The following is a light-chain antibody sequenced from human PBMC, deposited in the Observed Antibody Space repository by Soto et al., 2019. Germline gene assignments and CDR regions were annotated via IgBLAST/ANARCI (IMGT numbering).Light chain of an antibody. CDR3: QQRSNWPLT. V-gene: IGKV3-11*01. Sequence: EIVLTQFPATLSLSPGERATLSCRASQSISSYLAWYQQKPGQAPRLLFYDASSRATGIPARFSGSGSGTDFTLTISSLEPEYFAVYYCQQRSNWPLTFGGGTKVEI. CDR2: DAS. CDR1: QSISSY. J-gene: IGKJ4*01.